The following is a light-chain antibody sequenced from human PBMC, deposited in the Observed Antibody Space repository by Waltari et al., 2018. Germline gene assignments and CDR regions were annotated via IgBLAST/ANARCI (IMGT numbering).Light chain of an antibody. CDR3: AAWDDSLSGRV. CDR1: RSNIGSNQ. V-gene: IGLV1-47*01. Sequence: QSVLTQPPSASGTPGQRGTIPCSGSRSNIGSNQVYWYQQLPGTAPKLHIYRNNQRPSGVPDRFSGSKSGTSASLAISGLRSEDEADYYCAAWDDSLSGRVFGGGTKLTVL. CDR2: RNN. J-gene: IGLJ3*02.